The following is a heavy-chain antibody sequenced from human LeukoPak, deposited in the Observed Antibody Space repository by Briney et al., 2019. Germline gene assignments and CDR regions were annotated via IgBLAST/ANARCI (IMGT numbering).Heavy chain of an antibody. Sequence: PGGSLRLSCVASGFTFDSYAMSWVRQAPGKGLEWVAFSSVSGATTYYADSVKGRFTISRDNSQNTLCLQMNSLRAEDTGVYYCAKDRNYNSPWYFDLWGRGTLVTVFS. CDR2: SSVSGATT. V-gene: IGHV3-23*01. D-gene: IGHD1-1*01. CDR3: AKDRNYNSPWYFDL. CDR1: GFTFDSYA. J-gene: IGHJ2*01.